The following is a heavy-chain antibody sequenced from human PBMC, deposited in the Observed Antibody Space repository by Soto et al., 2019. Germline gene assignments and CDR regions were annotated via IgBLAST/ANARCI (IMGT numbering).Heavy chain of an antibody. CDR2: IRSRPYGGTT. CDR1: GFTFPDYG. Sequence: EVQLVESGGGLIQPGRSLRLSCTPSGFTFPDYGVSWFRQAPGKGLEWLGFIRSRPYGGTTEYAASVEGRFTISRDNSEGIAYLQMNSLKTEDTAVYYCAKKFDYGDYPFYFDYRGQGTLVTVSS. V-gene: IGHV3-49*03. CDR3: AKKFDYGDYPFYFDY. D-gene: IGHD4-17*01. J-gene: IGHJ4*02.